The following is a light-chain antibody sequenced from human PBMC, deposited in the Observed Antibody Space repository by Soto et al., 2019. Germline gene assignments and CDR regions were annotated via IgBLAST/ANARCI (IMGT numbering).Light chain of an antibody. CDR2: GAS. CDR1: QSVSSSY. CDR3: QQYGSSPRT. J-gene: IGKJ1*01. Sequence: EIVLTQSPATLSSFPGDRVTLSCSASQSVSSSYLAWYQQKPGQAPRLLIYGASSRATGIPDRFSGSGSGTDFTLTISRLEPEDFAVYYCQQYGSSPRTFGQGTKVDIK. V-gene: IGKV3-20*01.